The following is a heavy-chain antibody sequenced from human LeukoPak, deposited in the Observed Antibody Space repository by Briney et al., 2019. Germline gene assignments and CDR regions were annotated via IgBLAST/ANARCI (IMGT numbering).Heavy chain of an antibody. Sequence: SETLSLTCSVSGGSISSNSNYWGWIRQPPGKGLEWIGSIYYSGDTYYNPSLRSRVLISVDTSKNQFSLKLTSVTAADMAVYYCARSSAAEGPTHNWFGPWGQGTPVTVPS. D-gene: IGHD6-13*01. CDR1: GGSISSNSNY. V-gene: IGHV4-39*01. J-gene: IGHJ5*02. CDR3: ARSSAAEGPTHNWFGP. CDR2: IYYSGDT.